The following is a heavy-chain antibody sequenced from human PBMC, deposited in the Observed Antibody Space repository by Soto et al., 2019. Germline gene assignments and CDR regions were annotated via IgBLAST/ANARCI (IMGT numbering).Heavy chain of an antibody. CDR3: ARELGYCSSNSCYPTGGMDV. D-gene: IGHD2-2*01. CDR1: GFSLSTSGMR. J-gene: IGHJ6*02. CDR2: IDWDDDK. V-gene: IGHV2-70*04. Sequence: SGPTLVNPTQTLTLTCTFSGFSLSTSGMRVSWIRQPPGKALEWLARIDWDDDKFYSTSLKTRLTISKDTSKNQVVLTMTNMDPVDTATYYCARELGYCSSNSCYPTGGMDVWGQGTTVTVSS.